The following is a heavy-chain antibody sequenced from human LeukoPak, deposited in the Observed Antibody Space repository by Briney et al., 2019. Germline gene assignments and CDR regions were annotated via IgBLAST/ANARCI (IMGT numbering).Heavy chain of an antibody. D-gene: IGHD3-10*01. Sequence: GGSLRLSCAASGFSFSNFWMHWVRQAPGKGPVWASRINGDGSLTGHADSVKGRFTISRDNAKNTLYLQMNSLRAEDTAVYYCAREYYSSGDYWGQGTLVTVSS. CDR3: AREYYSSGDY. CDR1: GFSFSNFW. J-gene: IGHJ4*02. V-gene: IGHV3-74*01. CDR2: INGDGSLT.